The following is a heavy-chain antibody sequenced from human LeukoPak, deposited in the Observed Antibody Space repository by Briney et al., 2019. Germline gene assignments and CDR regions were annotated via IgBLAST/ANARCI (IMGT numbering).Heavy chain of an antibody. J-gene: IGHJ4*02. CDR1: GFTFSCYG. CDR2: KWYDGSNK. D-gene: IGHD3-16*01. Sequence: PGRSLRLSCAASGFTFSCYGMHWGRQAPGKGLGWVAVKWYDGSNKYYADSVKGRFTISRDNTNNTLYLQMNRLRAEDTAVYYCERSLGGDGPFAYWGQARLVTPSS. CDR3: ERSLGGDGPFAY. V-gene: IGHV3-33*01.